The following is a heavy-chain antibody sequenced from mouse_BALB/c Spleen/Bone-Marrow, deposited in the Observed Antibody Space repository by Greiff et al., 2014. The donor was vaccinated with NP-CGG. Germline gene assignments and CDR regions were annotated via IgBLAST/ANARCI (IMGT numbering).Heavy chain of an antibody. Sequence: QVQLQQSGPELVKPGASVRVSCKASGYTFTSYYTHWVKQRPGQGLEWIGWIYPGNVNTKYNEKFKGKATLTADKSSNTAYMQLSSLTSEDSAVYFCARGSSFDYWGQGTTLTVSS. J-gene: IGHJ2*01. CDR3: ARGSSFDY. D-gene: IGHD1-1*01. CDR2: IYPGNVNT. CDR1: GYTFTSYY. V-gene: IGHV1S56*01.